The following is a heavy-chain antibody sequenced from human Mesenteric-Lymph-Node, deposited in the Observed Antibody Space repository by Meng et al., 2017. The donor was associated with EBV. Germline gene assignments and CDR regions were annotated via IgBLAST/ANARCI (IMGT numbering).Heavy chain of an antibody. CDR1: GFTFSSYS. D-gene: IGHD6-13*01. Sequence: EVQLVVSGGGLVKPGGSLRLDCAASGFTFSSYSINWVRQAPGKGLEWVSSISSSSSYIYYADSVKGRFTISRDNAKNSLYLQMNSLRAEDTAVYYCARSPTGYSSTWSPYWYFDLWGRGTLVTVSS. J-gene: IGHJ2*01. CDR2: ISSSSSYI. V-gene: IGHV3-21*02. CDR3: ARSPTGYSSTWSPYWYFDL.